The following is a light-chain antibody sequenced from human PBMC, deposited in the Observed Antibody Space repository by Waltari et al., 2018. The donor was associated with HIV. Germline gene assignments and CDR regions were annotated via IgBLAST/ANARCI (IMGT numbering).Light chain of an antibody. CDR1: SGGIASNY. CDR2: EHN. V-gene: IGLV6-57*03. CDR3: QSYDNNNVI. Sequence: FMLTQPHSVSKSPGKPVTISCTRNSGGIASNYVQWYQQRPGSAPTTVIYEHNQRPSGVSDRFSGSIDTSSNSASLTISGLKTEDEADYYCQSYDNNNVIFGGGTKLTVL. J-gene: IGLJ2*01.